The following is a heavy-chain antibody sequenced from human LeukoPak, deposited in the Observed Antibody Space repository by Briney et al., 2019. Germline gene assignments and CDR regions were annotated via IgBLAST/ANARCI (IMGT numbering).Heavy chain of an antibody. CDR2: ISTYNGNT. CDR3: ARDTYNSGWCSDY. CDR1: GYTFTSYG. Sequence: GASVKVSCKPSGYTFTSYGISWVRQAPGHGLEWMGWISTYNGNTNYAQNLQGRVIMTTDTSTSTAYMELRSLRSDDTAVYYCARDTYNSGWCSDYWGQGTLVTVSP. D-gene: IGHD6-19*01. V-gene: IGHV1-18*01. J-gene: IGHJ4*02.